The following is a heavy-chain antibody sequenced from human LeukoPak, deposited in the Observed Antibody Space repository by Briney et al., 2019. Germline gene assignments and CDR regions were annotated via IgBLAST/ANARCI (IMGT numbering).Heavy chain of an antibody. D-gene: IGHD4-17*01. CDR2: ISAYNGNT. V-gene: IGHV1-18*01. CDR3: AREGKYGDYLYYFDY. J-gene: IGHJ4*02. Sequence: ASVKVSCKASGYTFTTYGISWVRQAPGQGLEWMGWISAYNGNTKYEQKLQGRVTMTTDTSTSTAYMELRSLRSDDTAVYYCAREGKYGDYLYYFDYWGQGTLVSVSS. CDR1: GYTFTTYG.